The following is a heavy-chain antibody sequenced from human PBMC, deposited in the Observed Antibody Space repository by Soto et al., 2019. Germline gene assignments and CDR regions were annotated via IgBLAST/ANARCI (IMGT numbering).Heavy chain of an antibody. V-gene: IGHV3-48*02. J-gene: IGHJ4*02. CDR2: IGGSTTTI. CDR3: ARDITVMSL. CDR1: GFTFSSYS. D-gene: IGHD3-16*01. Sequence: PGGSLRLSCAASGFTFSSYSMNWVRQAPGKGLEWVSYIGGSTTTIYYADSVKGRFTVSRDNAKNSLYLHMNGLRDEDTAVYYCARDITVMSLWGLGTLVTVSS.